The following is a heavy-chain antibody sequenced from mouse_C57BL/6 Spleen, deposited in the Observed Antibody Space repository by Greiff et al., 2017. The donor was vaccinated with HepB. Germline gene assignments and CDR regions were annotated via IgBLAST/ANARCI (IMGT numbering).Heavy chain of an antibody. V-gene: IGHV14-3*01. CDR3: ARSLTTVVATDWFAY. J-gene: IGHJ3*01. Sequence: EVQLQQSVAELVRPGASVKLSCTASGFNIKNTYMHWVKQRPEQGLEWIGRLDPANGNTKYAPKFQGKATITADTSSNTAYLQLSSLTSEDTAIFYCARSLTTVVATDWFAYWGQGTLVTVSA. CDR1: GFNIKNTY. D-gene: IGHD1-1*01. CDR2: LDPANGNT.